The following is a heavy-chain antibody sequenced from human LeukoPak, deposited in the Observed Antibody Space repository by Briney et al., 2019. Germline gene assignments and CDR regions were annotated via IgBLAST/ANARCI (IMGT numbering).Heavy chain of an antibody. J-gene: IGHJ4*02. V-gene: IGHV1-69*05. CDR1: GGTFSSYA. CDR2: IIPIFGTA. Sequence: SVKVSCKASGGTFSSYAISWVRQAPGQGLEWMGRIIPIFGTANYAQKFQGRVTITTDESTSTAYMELNSLRSEDTAVYYCARGEGTLPWPHFDYWGQGTLVTVSS. CDR3: ARGEGTLPWPHFDY. D-gene: IGHD3-16*01.